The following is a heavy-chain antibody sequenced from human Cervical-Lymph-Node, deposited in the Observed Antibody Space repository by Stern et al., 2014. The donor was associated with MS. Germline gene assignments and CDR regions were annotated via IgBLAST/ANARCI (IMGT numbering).Heavy chain of an antibody. D-gene: IGHD6-19*01. CDR3: ARDRRSGWYPNYGLDV. CDR2: INPNTGVT. V-gene: IGHV1-2*02. Sequence: QMQLVQSGAEVKKPGASVKVSCMTSGYTFTDYYIHWVRQAPGQGLEWLGWINPNTGVTDYAQTFQGRVTMTRDTSISTAYMDLTRVRPDDTAVYYCARDRRSGWYPNYGLDVWGRGTSVTVSS. CDR1: GYTFTDYY. J-gene: IGHJ6*02.